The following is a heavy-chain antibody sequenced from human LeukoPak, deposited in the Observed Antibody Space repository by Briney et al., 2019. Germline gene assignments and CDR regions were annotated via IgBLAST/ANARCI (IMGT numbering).Heavy chain of an antibody. CDR2: VKQDGSEK. CDR1: GFTFSSYW. V-gene: IGHV3-7*01. D-gene: IGHD6-6*01. J-gene: IGHJ4*02. CDR3: ARVRIAARHFDY. Sequence: GGSLRLSCAASGFTFSSYWMSWVRQAPGKGLEWVANVKQDGSEKYYVDSVKGRFTITRDNAKNSLYLQMNSLRAEDTAVYYCARVRIAARHFDYWGQGTLVTVSS.